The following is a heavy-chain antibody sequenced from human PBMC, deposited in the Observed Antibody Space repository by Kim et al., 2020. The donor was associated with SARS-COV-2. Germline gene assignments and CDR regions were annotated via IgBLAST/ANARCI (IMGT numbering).Heavy chain of an antibody. V-gene: IGHV6-1*01. J-gene: IGHJ2*01. D-gene: IGHD2-15*01. CDR3: ARGRGSNRWTGPDYYLDL. Sequence: SQTLSLTCAISGDSVSTKSVAWHWIRQSPSRGLEWLGRTYYRSKWYTDYAVSVRSRITINADTPKNQISLQLNSVTPEDTAVYYCARGRGSNRWTGPDYYLDLWGRGTLVTVSS. CDR1: GDSVSTKSVA. CDR2: TYYRSKWYT.